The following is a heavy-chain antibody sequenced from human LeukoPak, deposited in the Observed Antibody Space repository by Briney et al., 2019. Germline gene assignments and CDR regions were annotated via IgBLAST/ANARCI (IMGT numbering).Heavy chain of an antibody. Sequence: PGGSLRLSCAASGFTFSSYSMHWVRQAPGKGLEWVAVIWYDGSNKYYADSVKGRFTISRDNSKNTLYLQMNSLRAEDTAVYYCATRGAYCGGDCYSDFDYWGQGTLVTVSS. V-gene: IGHV3-33*01. CDR1: GFTFSSYS. J-gene: IGHJ4*02. D-gene: IGHD2-21*02. CDR3: ATRGAYCGGDCYSDFDY. CDR2: IWYDGSNK.